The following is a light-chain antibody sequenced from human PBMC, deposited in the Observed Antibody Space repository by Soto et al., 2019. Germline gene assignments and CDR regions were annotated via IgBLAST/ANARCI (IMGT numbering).Light chain of an antibody. Sequence: DIQLTQSPSFLSASVGDRVTITCRASQGISSYLAWYQQKPGKAPKLLIYAASTLQSGVPSRFSSSGSGTEFTLTIISLQPEDFSTYYCQQLNSYPPFTFGPGTKVDIK. J-gene: IGKJ3*01. CDR3: QQLNSYPPFT. CDR2: AAS. CDR1: QGISSY. V-gene: IGKV1-9*01.